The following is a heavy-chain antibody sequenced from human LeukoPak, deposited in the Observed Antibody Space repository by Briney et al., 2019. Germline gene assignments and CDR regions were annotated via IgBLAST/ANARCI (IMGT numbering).Heavy chain of an antibody. D-gene: IGHD2-15*01. CDR2: ISGSGGST. J-gene: IGHJ4*02. CDR1: GFTFSSYA. V-gene: IGHV3-23*01. Sequence: GESLRLSCAASGFTFSSYAMSWVRQAPGKGLEWVSAISGSGGSTYYADSVKGRFTISRDNSKNTLYLQMNSLRAEDTAVYYCAKTPFDIVVVVAATVFDYWGQGTLVTVSS. CDR3: AKTPFDIVVVVAATVFDY.